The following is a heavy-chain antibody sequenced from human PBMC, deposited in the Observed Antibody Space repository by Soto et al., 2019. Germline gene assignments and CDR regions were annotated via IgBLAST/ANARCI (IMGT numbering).Heavy chain of an antibody. J-gene: IGHJ4*01. CDR1: GFTFSNYA. V-gene: IGHV3-23*01. Sequence: EVQLLESGGGLVQPGGSLRLSCAASGFTFSNYAMDWVRQAPGKGLEWVSAISNSFSDGNTHYADSVKGRFTISRDNDKNTVFLEMNSLRAADTSVYYCAKVFSPEGGNYFDHWGHVALVTVYS. CDR2: ISNSFSDGNT. CDR3: AKVFSPEGGNYFDH.